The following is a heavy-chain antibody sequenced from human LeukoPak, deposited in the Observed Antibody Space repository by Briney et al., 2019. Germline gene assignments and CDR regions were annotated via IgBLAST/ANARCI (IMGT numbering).Heavy chain of an antibody. CDR3: ARSRRYCSGGSCGGSTRPFDY. Sequence: PSETLSLTCAVYGGSFSGYYWSWIRQPPGKGLEWIGEINHSGSTNYNPSLKSRVTISVDTSKNQFSPKLSSVTAADTAVYYCARSRRYCSGGSCGGSTRPFDYWGQGTLVTVSS. D-gene: IGHD2-15*01. CDR2: INHSGST. CDR1: GGSFSGYY. V-gene: IGHV4-34*01. J-gene: IGHJ4*02.